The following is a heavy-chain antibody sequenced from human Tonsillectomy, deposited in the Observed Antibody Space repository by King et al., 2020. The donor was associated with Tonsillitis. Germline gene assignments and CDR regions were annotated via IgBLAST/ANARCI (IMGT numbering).Heavy chain of an antibody. CDR2: IYHSGST. D-gene: IGHD3-22*01. CDR1: GGSISSYY. Sequence: QLQESGPGLVKPSETLSLTCTVSGGSISSYYWSCIRQPPGKGLEWIGYIYHSGSTNYNPSFKSRVTISLDTSKNQFSLKLSSVTAADTAVYSCARSVYYYDPFTLCGQGTMVTVSS. V-gene: IGHV4-59*01. J-gene: IGHJ3*01. CDR3: ARSVYYYDPFTL.